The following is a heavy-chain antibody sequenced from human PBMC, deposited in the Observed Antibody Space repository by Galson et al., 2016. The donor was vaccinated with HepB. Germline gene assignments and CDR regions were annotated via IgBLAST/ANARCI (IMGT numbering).Heavy chain of an antibody. CDR3: AKEMAEVGNPFFDY. CDR1: GFKFSRFA. CDR2: VRDNGCT. V-gene: IGHV3-23*01. D-gene: IGHD1-14*01. J-gene: IGHJ4*02. Sequence: SLRLSCAASGFKFSRFAMSWVRQAPEKGPEWVSGVRDNGCTFYAESVKGRFTISRDNSKNTLYLQMNSLRAEDTAIYYCAKEMAEVGNPFFDYWGPGTQIIVSS.